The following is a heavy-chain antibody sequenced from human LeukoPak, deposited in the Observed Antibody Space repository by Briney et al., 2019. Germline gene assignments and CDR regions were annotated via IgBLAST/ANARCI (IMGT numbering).Heavy chain of an antibody. CDR2: IKSKTYGGTT. Sequence: GGSLRLSCAASGITFNNAWMNWVRQAPGKGLEWIGRIKSKTYGGTTVYAAPVKGRFTISRDDSRNTLYLQMNGLKTDDTAVYYCTTDRPGDYVIDYWGQGTLVTVSS. D-gene: IGHD4-17*01. J-gene: IGHJ4*02. V-gene: IGHV3-15*01. CDR1: GITFNNAW. CDR3: TTDRPGDYVIDY.